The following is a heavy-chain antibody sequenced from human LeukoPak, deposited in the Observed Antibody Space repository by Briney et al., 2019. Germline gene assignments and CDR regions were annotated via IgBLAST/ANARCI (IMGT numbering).Heavy chain of an antibody. J-gene: IGHJ4*02. CDR1: GGSISSYY. D-gene: IGHD2-8*01. CDR2: IYYSGST. V-gene: IGHV4-59*01. CDR3: ARAVGSCTNGVCCRGLYYFDY. Sequence: SETLSLTCTVSGGSISSYYWSWIRQPPGKGLEWIGYIYYSGSTNYNPSLKSRVTISVDTSKNQFSLKLSSVTAADTAVYYCARAVGSCTNGVCCRGLYYFDYWGQGTLVTVSS.